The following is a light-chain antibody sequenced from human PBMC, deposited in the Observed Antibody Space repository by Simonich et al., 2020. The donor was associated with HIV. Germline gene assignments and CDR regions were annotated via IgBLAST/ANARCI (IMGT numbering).Light chain of an antibody. CDR1: TSDIGGYNY. J-gene: IGLJ3*02. CDR2: DVT. V-gene: IGLV2-14*03. CDR3: CSSAGSRV. Sequence: QSALTQPASVSGSPGQSITISCPGTTSDIGGYNYVSWYQRHPGKAPKLIIYDVTTRPSRVSDRFSGSKSGNTASLTISGLQAEDEADYYCCSSAGSRVFGGGTKLTVL.